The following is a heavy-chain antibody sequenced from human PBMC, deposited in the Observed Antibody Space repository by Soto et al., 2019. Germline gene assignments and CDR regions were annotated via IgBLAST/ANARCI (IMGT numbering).Heavy chain of an antibody. V-gene: IGHV1-8*01. J-gene: IGHJ4*02. CDR2: MNPNSGNT. CDR3: ASAKVSRGYPD. Sequence: QVQLVQSGAEVKKPGASVKVSCKASGYTFTSYDINWVRQATGQGLEWMGWMNPNSGNTAYAQKFQGRITMTRNTSISTASMELSSLSSEDPAVYYCASAKVSRGYPDWGQGTLVTVSS. CDR1: GYTFTSYD. D-gene: IGHD3-22*01.